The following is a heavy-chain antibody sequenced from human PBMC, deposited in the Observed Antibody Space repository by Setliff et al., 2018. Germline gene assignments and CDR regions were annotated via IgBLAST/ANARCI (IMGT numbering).Heavy chain of an antibody. V-gene: IGHV1-24*01. CDR1: GYTFTSND. CDR3: AFNSGWYGYYFDY. D-gene: IGHD6-19*01. CDR2: FDPEDGET. Sequence: ASVKVSCKASGYTFTSNDINWVRQAPGKGLEWMGGFDPEDGETIYAQKFQGRVTMTEDTSTDTAYMELSSLRSEDTAVYYCAFNSGWYGYYFDYWGQGTLVTVSS. J-gene: IGHJ4*02.